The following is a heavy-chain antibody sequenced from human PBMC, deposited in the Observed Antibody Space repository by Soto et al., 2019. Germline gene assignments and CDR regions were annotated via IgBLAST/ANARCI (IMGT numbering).Heavy chain of an antibody. V-gene: IGHV3-66*01. D-gene: IGHD6-19*01. CDR3: ARDGVSSGWLGPNWFDP. CDR2: IYSGGST. CDR1: GFTVSSNY. Sequence: PGGSLRLSCAASGFTVSSNYMSWVRQAPGKGLERVSVIYSGGSTYYADSVKGRFTISRDNSKNTLYLQMNSLRAEDTAVYYCARDGVSSGWLGPNWFDPWGQGTLVTVSS. J-gene: IGHJ5*02.